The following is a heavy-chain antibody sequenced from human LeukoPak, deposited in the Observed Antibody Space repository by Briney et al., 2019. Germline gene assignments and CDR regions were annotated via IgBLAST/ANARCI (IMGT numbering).Heavy chain of an antibody. V-gene: IGHV4-31*03. D-gene: IGHD3-22*01. CDR1: GGSISSGGYY. Sequence: SQTLSLTCTVSGGSISSGGYYWSWIRQHPGKGLEWIGYIHYSGSTYYNPSLKSRVTISVDTSKNQFSLKLSSVTAADTAVYYCATNRDSSGYYVDYWGQGTLVTVSS. J-gene: IGHJ4*02. CDR2: IHYSGST. CDR3: ATNRDSSGYYVDY.